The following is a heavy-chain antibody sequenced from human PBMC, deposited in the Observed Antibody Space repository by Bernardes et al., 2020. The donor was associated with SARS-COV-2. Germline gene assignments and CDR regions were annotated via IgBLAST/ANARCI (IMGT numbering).Heavy chain of an antibody. D-gene: IGHD4-17*01. CDR1: GFTFSSYE. J-gene: IGHJ4*02. Sequence: GGSLRLSCAASGFTFSSYEMNWVRQAPGKGLEWVSYISSSGGTIYYADSVKGRFTISRDNAKNSLYLQMNSLRAEDTAVYYCARSTVNTWAPFDYWGQGTLVTVSS. CDR2: ISSSGGTI. V-gene: IGHV3-48*03. CDR3: ARSTVNTWAPFDY.